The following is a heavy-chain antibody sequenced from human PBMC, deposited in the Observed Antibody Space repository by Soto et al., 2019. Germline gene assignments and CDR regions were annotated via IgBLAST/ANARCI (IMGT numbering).Heavy chain of an antibody. J-gene: IGHJ6*02. CDR1: GGTFSSYA. CDR3: ARALGYSSGRALYYYYGMDV. Sequence: SVKIFCKASGGTFSSYAISWVRQAPGQGLEWMGGIIPIFGTASYAQKFQGRVTITADESTSTAYMELSSLRSEDTAVYYCARALGYSSGRALYYYYGMDVWGQGTTVTVSS. D-gene: IGHD6-19*01. V-gene: IGHV1-69*13. CDR2: IIPIFGTA.